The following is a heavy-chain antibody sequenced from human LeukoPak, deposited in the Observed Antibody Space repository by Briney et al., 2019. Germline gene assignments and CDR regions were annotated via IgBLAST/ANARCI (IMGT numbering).Heavy chain of an antibody. CDR1: GFTFSDYA. D-gene: IGHD5-24*01. J-gene: IGHJ4*02. V-gene: IGHV3-23*01. CDR3: AKRTIVRVPVDC. CDR2: ISTSGTNT. Sequence: GSLRLSCAASGFTFSDYAMTWVRQAPGKGLEWVSAISTSGTNTYYADSVEGRFTISRDNSKNTLYLQMNSLRAEDTAVYYCAKRTIVRVPVDCWGQGTLVTVSS.